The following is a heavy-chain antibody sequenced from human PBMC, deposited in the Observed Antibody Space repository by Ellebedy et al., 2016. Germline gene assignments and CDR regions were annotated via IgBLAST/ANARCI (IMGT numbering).Heavy chain of an antibody. Sequence: SETLSLXCTVSGGSISSSSYYWGWIRQPPGKGLEWIGSIYYSGSTYYNPSLKSRVTISVDTSKNQFSLKLSSVTAADTAVYYCARHGGDYDTFPYYYYYMDVWGKGTTVTVSS. D-gene: IGHD4-17*01. CDR1: GGSISSSSYY. CDR3: ARHGGDYDTFPYYYYYMDV. V-gene: IGHV4-39*01. J-gene: IGHJ6*03. CDR2: IYYSGST.